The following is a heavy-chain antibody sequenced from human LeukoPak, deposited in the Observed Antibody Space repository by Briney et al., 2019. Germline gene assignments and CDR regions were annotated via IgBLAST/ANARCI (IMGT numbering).Heavy chain of an antibody. CDR2: ISAYNGNT. CDR3: ARDKARDFWSGYYL. J-gene: IGHJ4*02. V-gene: IGHV1-18*01. Sequence: ASVKVSCKASGFPFSIAGVSWVRQAPGQGLEWMGWISAYNGNTNYAQKLQGGVTMTTDTSTSTAYMELRSLRSDDTAVYYCARDKARDFWSGYYLWGQGTLVTVSS. CDR1: GFPFSIAG. D-gene: IGHD3-3*01.